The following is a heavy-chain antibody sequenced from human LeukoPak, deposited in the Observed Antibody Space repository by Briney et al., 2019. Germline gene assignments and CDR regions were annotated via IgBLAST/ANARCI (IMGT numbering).Heavy chain of an antibody. Sequence: GESLKISCKGSGYSFSYYWIAWVRKMPGKGLEWMGIIYPGDSDTRYSPSFQGQVTISADKSTSTAYLQWSSLKASDTAMYYCARQDGSAYYYFDYWGQGTLVTVSS. CDR3: ARQDGSAYYYFDY. V-gene: IGHV5-51*01. D-gene: IGHD3-22*01. CDR2: IYPGDSDT. J-gene: IGHJ4*02. CDR1: GYSFSYYW.